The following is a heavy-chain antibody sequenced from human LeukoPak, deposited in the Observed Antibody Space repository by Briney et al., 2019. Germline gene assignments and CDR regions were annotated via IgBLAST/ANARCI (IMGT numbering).Heavy chain of an antibody. D-gene: IGHD5-18*01. J-gene: IGHJ4*02. CDR2: IYHSGST. CDR3: ASKRGYSYGRHWDY. Sequence: SETLSLTCAVSGGSISSSNWWSWVRQPPGKGLEWIGEIYHSGSTNYNPSLKSRVTISVDTSKNQFSLKLSSVTAADTAVYYCASKRGYSYGRHWDYWGQGTLVTVSS. CDR1: GGSISSSNW. V-gene: IGHV4-4*02.